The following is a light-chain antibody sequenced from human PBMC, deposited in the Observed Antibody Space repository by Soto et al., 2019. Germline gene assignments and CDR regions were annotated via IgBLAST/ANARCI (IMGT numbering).Light chain of an antibody. Sequence: EIVLTQSPGTLSLSPGERATLSCRASQSVSSSYLAWYKQKPGQAPRLLIYGASSRATGIPDRFSGSGSGTGFTLTISGLEPEDFAVYYCEQYGSSPRTFGQGTRLEIK. CDR1: QSVSSSY. CDR2: GAS. CDR3: EQYGSSPRT. V-gene: IGKV3-20*01. J-gene: IGKJ5*01.